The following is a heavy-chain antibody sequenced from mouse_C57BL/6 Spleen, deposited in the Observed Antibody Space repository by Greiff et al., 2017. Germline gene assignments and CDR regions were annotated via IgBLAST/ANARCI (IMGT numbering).Heavy chain of an antibody. V-gene: IGHV1-26*01. D-gene: IGHD4-1*01. CDR1: GYTFTDYY. J-gene: IGHJ2*01. Sequence: EVQLQQSGPELVKPGASVKISCKASGYTFTDYYMNWVKQSHGKSLEWIGDINPNNGGTSYNQKFKGKATLTVDKSSSTAYMELRSLTSEDSAVYYWARPNWDGGYFDYWGQGTTLTVSS. CDR2: INPNNGGT. CDR3: ARPNWDGGYFDY.